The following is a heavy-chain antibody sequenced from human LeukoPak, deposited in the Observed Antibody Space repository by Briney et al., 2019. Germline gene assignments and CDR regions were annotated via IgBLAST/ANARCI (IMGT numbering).Heavy chain of an antibody. CDR2: INEDGSEK. CDR1: GFTVSDNY. Sequence: QAGGSLRLSCAVSGFTVSDNYMSWVRQAPGKGLEWVANINEDGSEKYYVDSVKGRFTISRDNSKNTLYLQMNSLRAEDTAVYYCARDLGWRTAARSFDYWGQGTLVTVSS. J-gene: IGHJ4*02. D-gene: IGHD6-6*01. V-gene: IGHV3-7*01. CDR3: ARDLGWRTAARSFDY.